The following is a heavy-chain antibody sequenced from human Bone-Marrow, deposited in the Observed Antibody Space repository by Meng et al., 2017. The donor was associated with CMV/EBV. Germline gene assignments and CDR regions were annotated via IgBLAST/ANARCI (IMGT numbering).Heavy chain of an antibody. Sequence: SGASFSACSCWRWIRVPPGVGLEWIGELYHSGSTSYGPSLKSRVTISVDKSKNEFSLKLSSVTAADTAVYYCASVWGSGWSDTGFDYWGQGNLVTVSS. V-gene: IGHV4-4*02. CDR1: GASFSACSC. CDR3: ASVWGSGWSDTGFDY. J-gene: IGHJ4*02. D-gene: IGHD6-19*01. CDR2: LYHSGST.